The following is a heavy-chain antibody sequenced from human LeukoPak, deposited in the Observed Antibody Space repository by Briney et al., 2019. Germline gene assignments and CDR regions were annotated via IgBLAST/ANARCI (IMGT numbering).Heavy chain of an antibody. Sequence: GGSLRLSCAASGFTFSSYSMNWVRQAPGKGLEWVSSISSSSSSIYYADSVKGRFTISRDNVKNSLYLQMNSLRAEDTAVYYWSGGYSLFRAEGGFYILGQRTKVTVSS. D-gene: IGHD2-15*01. CDR1: GFTFSSYS. CDR3: SGGYSLFRAEGGFYI. J-gene: IGHJ3*02. CDR2: ISSSSSSI. V-gene: IGHV3-21*01.